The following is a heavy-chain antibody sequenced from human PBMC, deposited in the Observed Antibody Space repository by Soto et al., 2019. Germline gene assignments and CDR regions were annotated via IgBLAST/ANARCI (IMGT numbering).Heavy chain of an antibody. D-gene: IGHD3-3*01. CDR1: GGSISSGDYY. V-gene: IGHV4-30-4*01. Sequence: QVQLQESGPGLVKPSQTLSLTCTVSGGSISSGDYYWSWIRQPPGKGLEWIGYIYYSGSTYYNPSLKSRVTISVDTSKTQFSMMLGSVTAADTAVYYCARGRRRFLPRPYGMDVWGQGTTVTVSS. CDR3: ARGRRRFLPRPYGMDV. CDR2: IYYSGST. J-gene: IGHJ6*02.